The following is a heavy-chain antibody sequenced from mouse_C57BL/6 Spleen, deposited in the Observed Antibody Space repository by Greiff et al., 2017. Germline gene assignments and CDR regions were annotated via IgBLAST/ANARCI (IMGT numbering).Heavy chain of an antibody. CDR1: GFTFSSYA. J-gene: IGHJ2*01. CDR2: ISDGGSYT. CDR3: ARDYYGYRSDFDY. V-gene: IGHV5-4*01. D-gene: IGHD2-2*01. Sequence: EVMLVESGGGLVKPGGSLKLSCAASGFTFSSYAMSWVRQTPEKRLEWVATISDGGSYTYYPDNVKGRFTISRDNAKNNLYLQMSHLKSEDTAMYYCARDYYGYRSDFDYWGQGTTLTVAS.